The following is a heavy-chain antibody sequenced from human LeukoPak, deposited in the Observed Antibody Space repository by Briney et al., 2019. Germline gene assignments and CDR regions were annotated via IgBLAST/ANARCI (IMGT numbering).Heavy chain of an antibody. J-gene: IGHJ4*02. Sequence: PSETLSLTCTVSGGSISSGSYYWSWIRQPAGKGLEWIGRIYTSGSTNYNPSPKSRVTISVDTSKNQFSLKLSSVTAADTAVYYCARDTITFGGVIAQYYFDYWGQGTLVTVSS. CDR2: IYTSGST. D-gene: IGHD3-16*02. CDR3: ARDTITFGGVIAQYYFDY. V-gene: IGHV4-61*02. CDR1: GGSISSGSYY.